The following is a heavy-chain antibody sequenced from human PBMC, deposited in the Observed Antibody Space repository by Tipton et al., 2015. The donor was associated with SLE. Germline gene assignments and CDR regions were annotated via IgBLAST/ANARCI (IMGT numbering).Heavy chain of an antibody. D-gene: IGHD1-1*01. V-gene: IGHV3-74*01. J-gene: IGHJ4*02. CDR2: INSDGSNK. Sequence: GSLRLSCAASGFSFSSSWMHWVRQVPGEGLVWVSCINSDGSNKYYADSVKGRFTISRDNSKNTLYLQMNSLRAEDTAVYYCAREGNWNGEFDYWGQGTLVTVSS. CDR3: AREGNWNGEFDY. CDR1: GFSFSSSW.